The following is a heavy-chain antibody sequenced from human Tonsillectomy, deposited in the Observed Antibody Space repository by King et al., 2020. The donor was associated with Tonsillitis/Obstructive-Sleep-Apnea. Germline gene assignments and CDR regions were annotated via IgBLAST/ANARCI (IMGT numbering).Heavy chain of an antibody. CDR3: TVPSSGSSAKVDY. D-gene: IGHD6-6*01. Sequence: VQLVESGGGLVKPGGSLRLSCAASGFTFTNAWMSWVRQAPGKGLEWVGRIKSKTDGGTTDYAAPVKGRFTISRDESKNTLYLQMNSLKGEDTAVYYCTVPSSGSSAKVDYWGQGTLVTVSS. J-gene: IGHJ4*02. V-gene: IGHV3-15*01. CDR2: IKSKTDGGTT. CDR1: GFTFTNAW.